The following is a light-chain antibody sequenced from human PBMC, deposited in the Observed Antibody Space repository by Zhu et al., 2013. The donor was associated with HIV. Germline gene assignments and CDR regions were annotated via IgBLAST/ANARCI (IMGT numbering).Light chain of an antibody. J-gene: IGKJ1*01. CDR2: DAS. CDR1: HYISSN. Sequence: EILMTQSPATLSVSPGGRATLSCRASHYISSNLAWYQQKPGQPPSLLIFDASTRAAGVPARFSGSGSGTDFTLTISSMESDDVAVYYCQHYNNWPPWTFGQGPRW. V-gene: IGKV3-15*01. CDR3: QHYNNWPPWT.